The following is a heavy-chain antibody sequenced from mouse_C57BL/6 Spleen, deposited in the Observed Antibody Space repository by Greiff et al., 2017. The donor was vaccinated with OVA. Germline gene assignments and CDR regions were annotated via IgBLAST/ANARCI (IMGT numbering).Heavy chain of an antibody. D-gene: IGHD3-2*02. CDR3: ARATQALFAY. J-gene: IGHJ3*01. CDR2: IDPETGGT. Sequence: VKLQQSGAELVRPGASVTLSCKASGYTFTDYEMHWVKQTPVHGLEWIGAIDPETGGTAYNQKFKGKATLTVDKSSSTAYMELRSLTSEDTAVYYCARATQALFAYWGQGTLVTVSA. V-gene: IGHV1-15*01. CDR1: GYTFTDYE.